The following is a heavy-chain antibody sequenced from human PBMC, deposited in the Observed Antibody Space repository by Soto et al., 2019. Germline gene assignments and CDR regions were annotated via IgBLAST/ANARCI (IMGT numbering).Heavy chain of an antibody. D-gene: IGHD1-20*01. J-gene: IGHJ3*02. V-gene: IGHV4-34*01. CDR3: ARGRINSRAFDI. CDR1: GGSFSGYY. CDR2: INHSGST. Sequence: SETLSLTCAVYGGSFSGYYWSWIRQPPGKGLEWIGEINHSGSTNYNPSLKSRVTISVDTSKNQFSLKLSSETAADTAVYYCARGRINSRAFDIWGQGTMVTVSS.